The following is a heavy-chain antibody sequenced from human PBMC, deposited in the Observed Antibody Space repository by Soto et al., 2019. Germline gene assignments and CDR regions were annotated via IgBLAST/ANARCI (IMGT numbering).Heavy chain of an antibody. CDR3: AKDRIRGTSYFDY. CDR2: ISYNGDKT. CDR1: GFSFNTYG. D-gene: IGHD6-6*01. Sequence: QVQLLESGGGVVQPGRSLRLSCAASGFSFNTYGMHWVRQAPGKGLEWVAVISYNGDKTFYADSVKGRFTISRDNSQSTLYLQMTSLRPEDTAVYYCAKDRIRGTSYFDYWGQGTLVTVS. J-gene: IGHJ4*02. V-gene: IGHV3-30*18.